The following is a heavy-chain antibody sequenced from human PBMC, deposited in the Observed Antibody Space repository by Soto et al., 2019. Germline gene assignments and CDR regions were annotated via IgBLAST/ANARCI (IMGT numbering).Heavy chain of an antibody. V-gene: IGHV4-59*08. Sequence: SETLSLTCTVSGGSISSYYWSWIRQPPGKGLEWIGYIYYSGSTNYNPSLRSRVTISVDTSKNQFSLKLSSVTAADTAVYYCARGLHPVSYWGQGTLVTVSS. CDR1: GGSISSYY. D-gene: IGHD2-21*02. J-gene: IGHJ4*02. CDR2: IYYSGST. CDR3: ARGLHPVSY.